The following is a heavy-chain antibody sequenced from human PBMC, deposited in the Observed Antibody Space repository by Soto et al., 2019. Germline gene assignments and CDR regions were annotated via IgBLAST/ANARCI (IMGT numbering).Heavy chain of an antibody. Sequence: ASVKVSCKASGYTFTSYDINWVRQATGQGLEWMGWMNPNSGNTGYAQKFQGRVTMTRNTSISTAYMELSSLRSEDTAVYYCARFTVVTPNYYYYYGMDVWGQGTTVTVYS. CDR2: MNPNSGNT. J-gene: IGHJ6*02. D-gene: IGHD2-15*01. CDR1: GYTFTSYD. V-gene: IGHV1-8*01. CDR3: ARFTVVTPNYYYYYGMDV.